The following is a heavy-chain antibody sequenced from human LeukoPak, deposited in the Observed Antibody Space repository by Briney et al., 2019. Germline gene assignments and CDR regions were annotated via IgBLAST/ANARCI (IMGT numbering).Heavy chain of an antibody. J-gene: IGHJ3*02. Sequence: SETLSLTCTVSGGSISSGDYYWTWIRQPPGKGLEWIAYIYYTGSTYYNPSLKSRVTISVDTSKNQFSLKLSSVTAADTAVYYCAREPTPVVGDEIGAFDIWGQGTMVTVSS. CDR3: AREPTPVVGDEIGAFDI. D-gene: IGHD6-19*01. V-gene: IGHV4-30-4*02. CDR2: IYYTGST. CDR1: GGSISSGDYY.